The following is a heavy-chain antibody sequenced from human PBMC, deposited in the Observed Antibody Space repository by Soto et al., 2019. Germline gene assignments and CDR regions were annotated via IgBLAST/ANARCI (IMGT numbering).Heavy chain of an antibody. CDR3: ARVEVNYYDSSGYYNWFNP. V-gene: IGHV1-69*10. CDR1: GGTFSSYA. D-gene: IGHD3-22*01. Sequence: ASVKVSCKASGGTFSSYAISWVRQAPGQGLEWMGGIIPIFGIANYAQKFQGRVTITADKSTSTAYMELSSLRSEDTAVYYCARVEVNYYDSSGYYNWFNPWGQGTLVTVSS. CDR2: IIPIFGIA. J-gene: IGHJ5*02.